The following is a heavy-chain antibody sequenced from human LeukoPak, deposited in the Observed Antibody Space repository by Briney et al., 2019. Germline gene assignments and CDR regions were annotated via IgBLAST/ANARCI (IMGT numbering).Heavy chain of an antibody. J-gene: IGHJ4*02. CDR2: LYYTGST. D-gene: IGHD7-27*01. Sequence: PSETLSLTCTISGGSVSDYYWSWIRQSPGKGLEWIGYLYYTGSTSYNPSLESRVTISADTSKNEFSLKLNSVTAADTAVYYCASRKLGNDYWGQGTLVTVSS. V-gene: IGHV4-59*02. CDR1: GGSVSDYY. CDR3: ASRKLGNDY.